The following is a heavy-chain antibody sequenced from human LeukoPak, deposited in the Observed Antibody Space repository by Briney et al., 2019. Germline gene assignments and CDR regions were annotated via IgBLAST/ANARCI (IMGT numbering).Heavy chain of an antibody. D-gene: IGHD2-2*01. CDR3: ARDGYCSSTSCGQHFYGMDV. V-gene: IGHV1-8*01. J-gene: IGHJ6*02. CDR2: MNPNSGNT. CDR1: GYTFTSYD. Sequence: ASVKVSCKASGYTFTSYDINWVRQATGQGLEWMGWMNPNSGNTGYAQKFQGRVTMARNTSISTAYMELSSLRSEDTAVYHCARDGYCSSTSCGQHFYGMDVWGQGTTVTVSS.